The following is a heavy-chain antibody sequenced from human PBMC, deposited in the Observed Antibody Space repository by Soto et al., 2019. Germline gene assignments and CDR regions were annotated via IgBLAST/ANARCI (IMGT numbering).Heavy chain of an antibody. CDR2: ISYDGSNK. J-gene: IGHJ4*02. D-gene: IGHD6-13*01. CDR3: ARVGLEMVTSSSWYGGYFDY. Sequence: QVQLVESGGGVVQPGRSLRLSCAASGFTFSSYAMHWVRQAPGKGLEWVAVISYDGSNKYYADSVKGRFTISRDNSKNTLYLQMNSLRAEDTAVYYCARVGLEMVTSSSWYGGYFDYWGQGTLVTVSS. V-gene: IGHV3-30-3*01. CDR1: GFTFSSYA.